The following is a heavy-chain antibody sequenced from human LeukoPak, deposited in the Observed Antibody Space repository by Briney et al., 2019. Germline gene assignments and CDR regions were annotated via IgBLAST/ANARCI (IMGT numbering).Heavy chain of an antibody. CDR2: IYPGASDT. V-gene: IGHV5-51*01. D-gene: IGHD6-13*01. CDR1: GYSFTSYW. CDR3: ARQGHSSSWYWGAFDI. J-gene: IGHJ3*02. Sequence: AGESLKISCKGSGYSFTSYWIGWVRQMPGKGLEWMGIIYPGASDTRYSPSFQGQVTISADKSISTAYLQWSSLKASDTAMYYCARQGHSSSWYWGAFDIWGQGTMVTVSS.